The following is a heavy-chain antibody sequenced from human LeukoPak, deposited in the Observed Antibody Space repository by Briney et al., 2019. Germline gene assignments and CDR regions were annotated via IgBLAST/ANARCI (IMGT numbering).Heavy chain of an antibody. CDR3: ARRKRITTAMVTSLLDY. V-gene: IGHV4-39*07. CDR1: SGSVSNSHYY. D-gene: IGHD5-18*01. Sequence: SETLSLTCTVSSGSVSNSHYYWAWVRQPPGKGLEWLGSIFYSGNTHYNPSLKSPVTISIDTSKNQFSLKVSSVTAADTAVYYCARRKRITTAMVTSLLDYWGQGTLVTVSS. CDR2: IFYSGNT. J-gene: IGHJ4*02.